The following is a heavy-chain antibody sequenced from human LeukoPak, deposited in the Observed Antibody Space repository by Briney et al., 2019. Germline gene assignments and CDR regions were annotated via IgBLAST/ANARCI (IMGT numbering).Heavy chain of an antibody. J-gene: IGHJ4*02. D-gene: IGHD3-10*01. V-gene: IGHV1-2*02. Sequence: ASVKVSCKASGYTFTGYYVHWVRQAPGQGLEWLGWINPDNGGANYAQKFQGRVTMTRDTSISTAYMELSRLTSDDTAVYYCARDNSYRSGSHYLDYWGQGTLVTVSS. CDR3: ARDNSYRSGSHYLDY. CDR1: GYTFTGYY. CDR2: INPDNGGA.